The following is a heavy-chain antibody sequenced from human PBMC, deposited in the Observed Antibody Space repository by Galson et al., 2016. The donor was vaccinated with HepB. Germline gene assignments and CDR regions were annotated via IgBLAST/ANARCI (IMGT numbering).Heavy chain of an antibody. CDR2: VSHDGTTQ. V-gene: IGHV3-30*04. CDR3: ARAVIDENLYQ. J-gene: IGHJ4*02. D-gene: IGHD2-2*02. CDR1: GFIFNRLA. Sequence: SLRLSCAASGFIFNRLAMHWVRQAPGAGLEWVAVVSHDGTTQYFADSVKGRFTVSRDNSIDTLYLQMDSLRTEDTALYYCARAVIDENLYQWGQGTLVTVSS.